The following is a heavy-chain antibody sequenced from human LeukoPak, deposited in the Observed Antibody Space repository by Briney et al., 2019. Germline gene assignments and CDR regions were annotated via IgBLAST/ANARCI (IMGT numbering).Heavy chain of an antibody. D-gene: IGHD6-13*01. Sequence: GGSLRLSCAASGFTFSSYSMNWVRQAPGKGLEWVSSISSSSSYIYYADSVKGRFTISRDNAKNSLYLQMNSLRAEDTAVYYCAREVGAAAAGMRWFDPWGQGTLVTVPS. CDR2: ISSSSSYI. J-gene: IGHJ5*02. V-gene: IGHV3-21*01. CDR1: GFTFSSYS. CDR3: AREVGAAAAGMRWFDP.